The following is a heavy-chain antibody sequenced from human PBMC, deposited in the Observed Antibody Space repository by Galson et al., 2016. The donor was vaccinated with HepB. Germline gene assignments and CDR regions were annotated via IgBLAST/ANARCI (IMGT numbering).Heavy chain of an antibody. CDR2: ISGSGDTT. D-gene: IGHD2-2*01. V-gene: IGHV3-23*01. Sequence: SLRLSCAASGSTFSNYAMSWVRQAPGKGLEWVSSISGSGDTTYDADAVRGRFTISRDNSRNTLSLQVDSLRAEDSAIYYCAKGNIVQVPAAPYAWGQGALVTVSS. CDR1: GSTFSNYA. J-gene: IGHJ5*02. CDR3: AKGNIVQVPAAPYA.